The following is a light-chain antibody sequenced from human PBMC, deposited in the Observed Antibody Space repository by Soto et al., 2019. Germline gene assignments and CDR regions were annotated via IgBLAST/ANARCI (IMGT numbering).Light chain of an antibody. J-gene: IGKJ1*01. CDR2: GAS. V-gene: IGKV3-20*01. CDR3: HHYGSPPRR. CDR1: HSISSSY. Sequence: NLLTQSPCTLSFSPGERATLSCRASHSISSSYEAWSQQKPGPAHGLLIFGASSRATGIPDRFSGSGCGSDFTLTISRLEPEDFAVYYCHHYGSPPRRFGQGTKVDIK.